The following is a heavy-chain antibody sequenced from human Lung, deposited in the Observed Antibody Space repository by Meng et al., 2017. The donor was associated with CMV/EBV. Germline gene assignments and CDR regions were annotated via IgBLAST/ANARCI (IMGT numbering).Heavy chain of an antibody. D-gene: IGHD3-10*01. V-gene: IGHV1-18*04. Sequence: QVHLVQTGFALEKRWSSVKMSCKAPGSTCTKHAMNWVRQAPGQGLGWMGWFVNNVDTYSAQKFQGIVTMSTDTHTSTAFMELRSLISDNTAVYYCARGTPGRSYSDYWGQGTLVTVSS. J-gene: IGHJ4*02. CDR2: FVNNVDT. CDR1: GSTCTKHA. CDR3: ARGTPGRSYSDY.